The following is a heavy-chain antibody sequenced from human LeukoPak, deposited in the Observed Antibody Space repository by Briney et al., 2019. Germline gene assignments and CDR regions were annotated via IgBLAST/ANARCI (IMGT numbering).Heavy chain of an antibody. CDR1: GGTFSSYA. V-gene: IGHV1-69*13. J-gene: IGHJ4*02. Sequence: GASVKVSCKASGGTFSSYAISWVRQAPGQGLEWMGGIIPIFGTANYAQKFQGRVTITADESTSTAYMELSSLRSEDTAVYYRAREAGKKYYYDSSGYYQYYFDYWGQGTLVTVSA. CDR3: AREAGKKYYYDSSGYYQYYFDY. CDR2: IIPIFGTA. D-gene: IGHD3-22*01.